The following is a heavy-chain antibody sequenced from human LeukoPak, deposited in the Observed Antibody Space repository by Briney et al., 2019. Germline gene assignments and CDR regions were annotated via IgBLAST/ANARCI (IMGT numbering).Heavy chain of an antibody. CDR2: IYYSGST. Sequence: SETLSLTCTVSGGSISSYYWSWIRQPPGKGLEWIGYIYYSGSTNYNPSLKSRVTISVDTSKNQFSLKLSSVTAADTAVYYCARDRRYYDSSGYYYLIDYWGQGTLVTVSS. D-gene: IGHD3-22*01. CDR3: ARDRRYYDSSGYYYLIDY. CDR1: GGSISSYY. J-gene: IGHJ4*02. V-gene: IGHV4-59*01.